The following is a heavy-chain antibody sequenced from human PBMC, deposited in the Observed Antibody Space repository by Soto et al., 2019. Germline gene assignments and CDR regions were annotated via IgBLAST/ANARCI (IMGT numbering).Heavy chain of an antibody. D-gene: IGHD3-16*01. CDR2: IYYSGNT. V-gene: IGHV4-30-4*01. CDR1: GGSTISDNY. J-gene: IGHJ4*02. CDR3: TREGGESSDGLYYFDS. Sequence: SETLSLTCTVSGGSTISDNYWSFIRQPPGKGLEWIGHIYYSGNTDYNPSLKSRLAISIDTSKNQFSLKLSSVTAADTAVYFCTREGGESSDGLYYFDSWGQGSLVTVSS.